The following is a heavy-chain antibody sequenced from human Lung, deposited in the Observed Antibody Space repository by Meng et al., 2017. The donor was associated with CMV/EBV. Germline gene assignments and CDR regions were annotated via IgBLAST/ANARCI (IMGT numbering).Heavy chain of an antibody. D-gene: IGHD6-6*01. CDR2: ISGSGGST. V-gene: IGHV3-23*01. J-gene: IGHJ4*02. CDR3: AKAYSSSSVGTNRGFDY. Sequence: LSLTCAASGFTFSSYAMSWVRQAPGKGLEWVSAISGSGGSTYYADSVKGRFTISRDNSKNTLYLQMNSLRAEDTAVYYCAKAYSSSSVGTNRGFDYWGQGXLVTVSS. CDR1: GFTFSSYA.